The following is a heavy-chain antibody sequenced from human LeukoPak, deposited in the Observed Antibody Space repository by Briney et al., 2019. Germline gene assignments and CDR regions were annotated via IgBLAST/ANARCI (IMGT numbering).Heavy chain of an antibody. D-gene: IGHD6-13*01. V-gene: IGHV3-30*03. CDR1: GFTFSSYS. CDR3: ARDAHPIAAAFDY. CDR2: ISYDGSNK. Sequence: GGSLRLSCAASGFTFSSYSMNWVRQAPGKGLEWVAVISYDGSNKYYADSVKGRFTISRDNSKNTLYLQMNSLRAEDTAVYYCARDAHPIAAAFDYWGQGTLVTVSS. J-gene: IGHJ4*02.